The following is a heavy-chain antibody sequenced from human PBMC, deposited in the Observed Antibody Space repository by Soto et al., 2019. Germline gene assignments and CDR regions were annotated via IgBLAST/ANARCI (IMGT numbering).Heavy chain of an antibody. Sequence: EVQLVQSGAEVKKPGESLKISCKGSGYSFTSYWIGWVRQMPGKGLEWMGIIYPGDSDTRYSPSFQGQVTISADKSISTAYLQWSSLKASDTAMYYCARLKTTVTRSYWYFDLWGRGTLVTVSS. CDR1: GYSFTSYW. CDR3: ARLKTTVTRSYWYFDL. D-gene: IGHD4-17*01. J-gene: IGHJ2*01. V-gene: IGHV5-51*01. CDR2: IYPGDSDT.